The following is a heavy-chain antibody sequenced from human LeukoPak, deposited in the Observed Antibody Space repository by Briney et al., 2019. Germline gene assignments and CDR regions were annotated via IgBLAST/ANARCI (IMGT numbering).Heavy chain of an antibody. D-gene: IGHD4-17*01. J-gene: IGHJ3*01. CDR3: AREAMTTVHGPF. CDR2: MNQDGSEK. CDR1: GFTFSSYW. Sequence: GGSLRLSCAVSGFTFSSYWMSWVRQAPGKGLEWVANMNQDGSEKYYVDSVRGRFTISRDNAKNSLYLQMNSLRAEDTALYYCAREAMTTVHGPFWGQGTMVTVSS. V-gene: IGHV3-7*01.